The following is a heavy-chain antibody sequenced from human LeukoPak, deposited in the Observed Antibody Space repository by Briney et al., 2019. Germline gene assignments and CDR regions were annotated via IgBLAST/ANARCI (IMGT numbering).Heavy chain of an antibody. CDR2: INHSGST. J-gene: IGHJ4*02. Sequence: SETLSLTCTVSGGSISSRPYYWSWIRQPPGKGLEWIGEINHSGSTNYNPSLKSRVTISVDTSKNQFSLKLSSVTAEDTAVYYCARDSITMVRGVIDYWGQGTLVTVSS. CDR3: ARDSITMVRGVIDY. D-gene: IGHD3-10*01. V-gene: IGHV4-39*07. CDR1: GGSISSRPYY.